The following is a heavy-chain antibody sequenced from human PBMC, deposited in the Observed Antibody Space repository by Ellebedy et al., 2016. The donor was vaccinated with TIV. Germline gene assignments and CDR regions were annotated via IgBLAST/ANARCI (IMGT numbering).Heavy chain of an antibody. CDR2: ISAYNGNT. CDR1: GYTFTSYG. D-gene: IGHD3-10*01. CDR3: ARDGPLTMVRVYGMDV. J-gene: IGHJ6*02. Sequence: ASVKVSCXASGYTFTSYGISWVRQAPGQGLEWMGWISAYNGNTNYAQKLQGRVTMTTDTSTSTAYMELRSLRSDDTAVYYCARDGPLTMVRVYGMDVWGQGTTVTVSS. V-gene: IGHV1-18*01.